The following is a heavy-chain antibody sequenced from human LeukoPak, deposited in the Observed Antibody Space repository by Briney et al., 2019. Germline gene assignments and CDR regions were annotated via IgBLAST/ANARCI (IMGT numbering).Heavy chain of an antibody. V-gene: IGHV4-59*01. Sequence: SETLSLTCTVSGGSISNYYWSWIRQPPGKGPEWIGYIYYSGSTNYNPSLKSRVTISVDTSKNQFSLKLNSVTAADTAVYYCARTTEDCSSTSCCQYWFDPWDQGTLVTVSS. J-gene: IGHJ5*02. D-gene: IGHD2-2*01. CDR3: ARTTEDCSSTSCCQYWFDP. CDR2: IYYSGST. CDR1: GGSISNYY.